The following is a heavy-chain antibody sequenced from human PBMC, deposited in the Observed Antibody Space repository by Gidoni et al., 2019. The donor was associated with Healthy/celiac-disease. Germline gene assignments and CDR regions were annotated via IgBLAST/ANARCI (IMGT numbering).Heavy chain of an antibody. CDR3: ARGVGIAVAGTREYFDY. J-gene: IGHJ4*02. CDR1: GFTVSSNY. V-gene: IGHV3-66*01. Sequence: EVQLVESGGGLVQPGGSLRLSCAASGFTVSSNYMSWVRQAPGKGLEWVSVIYSGGSTYYADSVKGRFTISRDNSKNTLYLQMNSLRAEDTAVYYCARGVGIAVAGTREYFDYWGQGTLVTVSS. CDR2: IYSGGST. D-gene: IGHD6-19*01.